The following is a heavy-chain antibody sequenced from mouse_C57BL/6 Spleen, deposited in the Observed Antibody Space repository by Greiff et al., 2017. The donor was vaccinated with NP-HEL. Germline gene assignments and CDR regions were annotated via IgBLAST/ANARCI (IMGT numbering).Heavy chain of an antibody. J-gene: IGHJ2*01. Sequence: DVMLVESGGGLVKPGGSLKLSCAASGFTFSDYGMHWVRQAPEKGLEWVAYISSGSSTIYYADTVKGRFTISRDNAKNTLFLQMTSLRSEDTAMYYCARGGYDASFDYWGQGTTLTVSS. CDR3: ARGGYDASFDY. CDR2: ISSGSSTI. CDR1: GFTFSDYG. D-gene: IGHD2-2*01. V-gene: IGHV5-17*01.